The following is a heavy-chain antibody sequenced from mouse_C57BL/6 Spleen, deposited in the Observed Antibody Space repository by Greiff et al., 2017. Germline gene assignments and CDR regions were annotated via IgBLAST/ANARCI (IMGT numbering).Heavy chain of an antibody. V-gene: IGHV1-82*01. CDR1: GYAFSNSW. D-gene: IGHD1-1*01. Sequence: QVQLQQSGPELVKPGASVKISCKASGYAFSNSWMNWVKQRPGKGLEWIGRIYPGDGATNYTGKFKGKATLTADKSSSTAYMQRSSLTSEDAAVYFCARGGTVVATDYIDYWGQGTTLTVSS. J-gene: IGHJ2*01. CDR3: ARGGTVVATDYIDY. CDR2: IYPGDGAT.